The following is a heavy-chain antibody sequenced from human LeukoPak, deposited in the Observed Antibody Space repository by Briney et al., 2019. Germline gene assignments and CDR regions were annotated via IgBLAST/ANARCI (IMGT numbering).Heavy chain of an antibody. V-gene: IGHV3-23*01. CDR3: AKEFEMAVAGPGDY. Sequence: GGSLRLSCAASGFTFSSYAMSWVRQAPGKGLEWVSAISGSGGSTYYADSVKGRFTISRDNSKNTLYLQMNSPRAEDTAVYYCAKEFEMAVAGPGDYWGQGTLVTVSS. CDR1: GFTFSSYA. D-gene: IGHD6-19*01. J-gene: IGHJ4*02. CDR2: ISGSGGST.